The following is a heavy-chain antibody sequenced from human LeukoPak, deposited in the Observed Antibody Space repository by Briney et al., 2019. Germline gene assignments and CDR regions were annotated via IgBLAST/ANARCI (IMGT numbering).Heavy chain of an antibody. D-gene: IGHD3-22*01. CDR3: ARDRSYDSSGYYSYFDY. J-gene: IGHJ4*02. V-gene: IGHV6-1*01. Sequence: SQTLSLTCAISGDSVSSNSAAWNWIRQSPSRGLEWLGRTYYRSKWYNDYAVSVKSRITINPDTSKNQFSLQLNSVTPEDTVEYFCARDRSYDSSGYYSYFDYWGQGTLVTVSS. CDR2: TYYRSKWYN. CDR1: GDSVSSNSAA.